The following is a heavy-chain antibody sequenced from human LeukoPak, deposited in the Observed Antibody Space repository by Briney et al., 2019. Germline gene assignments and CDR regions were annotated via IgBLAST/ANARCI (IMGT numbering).Heavy chain of an antibody. CDR2: IYYSGST. Sequence: SETLSLTCTVSGGSISSYYWSWIRQPPGKGLEWIAYIYYSGSTNYNPSLKSRVTISVDTSKNQFSLKLSSVTAADTAVYYCARDHESHFDYWGQGTLVTVSS. V-gene: IGHV4-59*01. J-gene: IGHJ4*02. CDR1: GGSISSYY. CDR3: ARDHESHFDY.